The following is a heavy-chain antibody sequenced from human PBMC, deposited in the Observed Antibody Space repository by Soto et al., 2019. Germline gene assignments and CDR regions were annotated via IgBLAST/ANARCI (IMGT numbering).Heavy chain of an antibody. D-gene: IGHD6-6*01. CDR1: GFTFSSYA. V-gene: IGHV3-30-3*01. J-gene: IGHJ6*02. CDR3: ARARGLYGRSSIAARGSYYYYGMDV. CDR2: ISYDGSNK. Sequence: PGGSLRLFCAASGFTFSSYAMHWVRQAPGKGLEWVAVISYDGSNKYYADSVKGRFTISRDNSKNTLYLQMNSLRAEDTAVYYCARARGLYGRSSIAARGSYYYYGMDVWGQGTTVTVSS.